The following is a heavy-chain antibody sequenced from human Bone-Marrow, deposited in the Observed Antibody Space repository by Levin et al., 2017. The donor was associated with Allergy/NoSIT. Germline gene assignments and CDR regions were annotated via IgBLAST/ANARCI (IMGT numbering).Heavy chain of an antibody. CDR1: GFTFSNAW. Sequence: GGSLRLSCAASGFTFSNAWMSWVRQAPGKGLEWVGRIKSKTDGGTTDYAAPVKGRFTISRDDSKNTLYLQMNSLKTEDTAVYYCTTDSKTGTTYWFDPWGQGTLVTVSS. CDR3: TTDSKTGTTYWFDP. CDR2: IKSKTDGGTT. D-gene: IGHD1-7*01. V-gene: IGHV3-15*01. J-gene: IGHJ5*02.